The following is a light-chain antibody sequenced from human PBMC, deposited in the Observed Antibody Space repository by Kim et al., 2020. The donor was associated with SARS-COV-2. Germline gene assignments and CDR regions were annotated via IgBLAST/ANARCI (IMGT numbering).Light chain of an antibody. V-gene: IGKV3-15*01. CDR2: GAS. CDR1: QGGGTN. J-gene: IGKJ1*01. CDR3: QQYNNWT. Sequence: LSVSPGTRATSSCGASQGGGTNLAWYQQRPGQAPRLLIYGASTRASGIPARFSGSGSGTEFTLTISSLQSEDLAVYYCQQYNNWTFGQGTKVDIK.